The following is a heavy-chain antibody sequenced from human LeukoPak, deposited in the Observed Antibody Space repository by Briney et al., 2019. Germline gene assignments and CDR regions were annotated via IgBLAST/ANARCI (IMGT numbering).Heavy chain of an antibody. CDR1: GYTFSRYG. J-gene: IGHJ4*02. CDR2: ISVYNGNT. Sequence: ASLKVSCKASGYTFSRYGINWVRQAPGQGLQWMGWISVYNGNTDYSQRLQRRITMTADTSTSTAFMKLTSLRSDDTAVYFCARDSTSWSFEYWGQGTLVTVS. V-gene: IGHV1-18*01. D-gene: IGHD6-13*01. CDR3: ARDSTSWSFEY.